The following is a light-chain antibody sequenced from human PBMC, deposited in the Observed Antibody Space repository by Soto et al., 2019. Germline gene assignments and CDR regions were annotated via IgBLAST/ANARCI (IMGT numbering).Light chain of an antibody. V-gene: IGKV1-8*01. J-gene: IGKJ4*01. Sequence: AIRMTQSPSSLSASTGDRVTITCRASQGINSYLAWYQQKPGKAPKLLIYAASTLQSGVPSGFNGSGSGTDFTLTISCLQSEDFATYYCQQYYSYPPTFGGGTKVEIK. CDR1: QGINSY. CDR2: AAS. CDR3: QQYYSYPPT.